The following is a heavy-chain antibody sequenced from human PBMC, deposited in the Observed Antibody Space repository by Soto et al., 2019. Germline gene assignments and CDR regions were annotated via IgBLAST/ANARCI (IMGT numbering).Heavy chain of an antibody. CDR1: GYSFTSYW. D-gene: IGHD3-3*01. CDR3: ARQYYDFWSGYSQFDY. Sequence: GESLKISCKGSGYSFTSYWIGWVRQMPGKGLEWMGIIYPGDSDTRYSPSFQGQVTISADKSISTAYLQWSSLKASDTAMYYCARQYYDFWSGYSQFDYWGQGTLVTVSS. CDR2: IYPGDSDT. J-gene: IGHJ4*02. V-gene: IGHV5-51*01.